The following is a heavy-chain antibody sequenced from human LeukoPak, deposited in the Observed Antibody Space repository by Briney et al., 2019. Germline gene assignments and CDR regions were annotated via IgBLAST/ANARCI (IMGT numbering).Heavy chain of an antibody. J-gene: IGHJ4*02. Sequence: PGGSLRLSCAASGFTFSSYWMSWVRQAPGKGLEWVANIKQDGSEESYVDSVKGRFTISRDSAKNSLYLQMNSLRAEDTAVYYCARDDYGDYWGQGILVTVSS. CDR1: GFTFSSYW. CDR3: ARDDYGDY. V-gene: IGHV3-7*01. CDR2: IKQDGSEE.